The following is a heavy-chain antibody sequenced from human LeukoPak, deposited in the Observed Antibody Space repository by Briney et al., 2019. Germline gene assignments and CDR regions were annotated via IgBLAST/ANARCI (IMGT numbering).Heavy chain of an antibody. CDR1: GYTFTSYG. J-gene: IGHJ4*02. V-gene: IGHV1-18*01. CDR2: ISGDSGDT. Sequence: GASVKVSCKASGYTFTSYGINWVRQAPGQGLEWMGRISGDSGDTNYAQKFQGRVTMSTDRSTNTAYMELSSLRSEDTAVYYCARGSPMKNYYGSGSYGYWGQGTLVTVSS. CDR3: ARGSPMKNYYGSGSYGY. D-gene: IGHD3-10*01.